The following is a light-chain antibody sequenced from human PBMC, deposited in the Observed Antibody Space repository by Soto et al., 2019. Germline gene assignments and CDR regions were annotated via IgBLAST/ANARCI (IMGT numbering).Light chain of an antibody. CDR3: QSYDSSLSGYV. V-gene: IGLV1-40*01. CDR1: GSNIGAPYD. J-gene: IGLJ1*01. CDR2: GST. Sequence: HSVLTQPPSLSGAPVQRVTISCTGSGSNIGAPYDVHWYQHLPGTAPKLLIYGSTNRPSGVPGRFSGSKSGTSASLAITGLQAEDEADYYCQSYDSSLSGYVFGAGTKVTVL.